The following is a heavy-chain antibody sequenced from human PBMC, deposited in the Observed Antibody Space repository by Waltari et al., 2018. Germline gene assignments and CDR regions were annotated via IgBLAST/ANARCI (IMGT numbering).Heavy chain of an antibody. J-gene: IGHJ4*02. Sequence: EVQLLEFGGGLVQPGGSLRLSCAASGFTFSSYPMSWVRQAPGKGLEWVSGISGSGGSTYYADSVKGRFTLSRDTSKNMLHLQMNSLRAEDTAVYYCAKALWFGESVFDYWGQGTLVTVSS. D-gene: IGHD3-10*01. CDR3: AKALWFGESVFDY. CDR1: GFTFSSYP. CDR2: ISGSGGST. V-gene: IGHV3-23*01.